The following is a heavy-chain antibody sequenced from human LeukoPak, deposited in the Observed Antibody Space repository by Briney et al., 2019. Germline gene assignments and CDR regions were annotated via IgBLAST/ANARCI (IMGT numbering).Heavy chain of an antibody. D-gene: IGHD1-26*01. CDR1: GFTFSSYG. Sequence: GRSLRLSCAASGFTFSSYGMHWVRQAPGKGLEWVAVISYDGSNKYYADSVKGRFTISRDNSKNTLYLQMNSLRAEDTAVYYCAKDKLGATDDYWGQGTLVTVSS. CDR2: ISYDGSNK. CDR3: AKDKLGATDDY. J-gene: IGHJ4*02. V-gene: IGHV3-30*18.